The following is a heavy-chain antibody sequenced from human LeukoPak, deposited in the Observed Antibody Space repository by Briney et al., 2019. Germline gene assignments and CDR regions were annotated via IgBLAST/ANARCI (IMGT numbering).Heavy chain of an antibody. J-gene: IGHJ4*02. Sequence: ASVKVSCKASGYTFTGYYMHWVRQAPGQGLEWMGWINPNSGGTNYAQKFQGRVTMTRDTSISTAYMELSRLRSDDTAVYHCARTYDSRGPPAYWGQGTLVTVSS. D-gene: IGHD3-22*01. CDR2: INPNSGGT. CDR1: GYTFTGYY. V-gene: IGHV1-2*02. CDR3: ARTYDSRGPPAY.